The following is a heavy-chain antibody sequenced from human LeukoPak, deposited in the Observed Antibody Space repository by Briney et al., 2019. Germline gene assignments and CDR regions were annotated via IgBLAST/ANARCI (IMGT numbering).Heavy chain of an antibody. V-gene: IGHV4-34*01. J-gene: IGHJ6*02. CDR3: ARWGESSSSWYTPLGFYYYGMDV. Sequence: SSETLSLTCAVYGGSFSGYYWSWIRQPPGKGLEWIGEINHSGSTNYNPSLKSRVTISVDTSKNQFSLKLSSVTAADTAVYYCARWGESSSSWYTPLGFYYYGMDVWGQGTTVTVSS. CDR2: INHSGST. CDR1: GGSFSGYY. D-gene: IGHD6-13*01.